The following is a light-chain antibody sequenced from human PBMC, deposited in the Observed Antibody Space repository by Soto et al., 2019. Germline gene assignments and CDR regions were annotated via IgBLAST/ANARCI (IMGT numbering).Light chain of an antibody. V-gene: IGKV1-5*03. J-gene: IGKJ1*01. Sequence: DLPMTQSPSTLSGSVGDRVTITCRASQTISSWLAWYQQKPGKAPKLLIYKASTFKSGGPSRFSGSGSGTEFTLTISSLQPDDFATYYCQHYNSYSEAFGQGTKVELK. CDR2: KAS. CDR1: QTISSW. CDR3: QHYNSYSEA.